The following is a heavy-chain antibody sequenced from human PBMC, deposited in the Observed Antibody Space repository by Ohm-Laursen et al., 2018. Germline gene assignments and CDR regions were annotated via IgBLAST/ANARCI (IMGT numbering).Heavy chain of an antibody. CDR2: ISYDGSNK. V-gene: IGHV3-30*18. J-gene: IGHJ4*02. D-gene: IGHD2/OR15-2a*01. CDR3: AKDPSMRWV. CDR1: GFTFSSFS. Sequence: SLRLSCSASGFTFSSFSMNWVRQAPGKGLEWVAVISYDGSNKYYADSVKGRFTISRDNSKNTLYLQMNSLRAEDTAVYYCAKDPSMRWVWGQGTLVTVSS.